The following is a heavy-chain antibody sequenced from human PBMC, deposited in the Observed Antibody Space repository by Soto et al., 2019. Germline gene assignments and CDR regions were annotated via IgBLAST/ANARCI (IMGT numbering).Heavy chain of an antibody. J-gene: IGHJ4*02. V-gene: IGHV1-18*01. Sequence: ASVKVSCKASGYTLTSDAIGWVRQAPGQGLEWMGWISAYNGNTNYAQKLQGRVTMTTDTSTSTAYMELRSLRSDDTAVYFCAREAPPEDYWGQGTLVTVSS. CDR3: AREAPPEDY. CDR1: GYTLTSDA. CDR2: ISAYNGNT.